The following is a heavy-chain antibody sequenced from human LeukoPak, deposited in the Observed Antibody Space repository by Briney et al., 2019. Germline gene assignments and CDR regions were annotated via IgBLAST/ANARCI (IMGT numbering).Heavy chain of an antibody. J-gene: IGHJ5*01. CDR3: ARGGASSKWLDS. D-gene: IGHD2-2*01. CDR1: GGSISNYY. CDR2: VYYSGTT. Sequence: PSETLSLTCTVSGGSISNYYWSWIRQPPGKGLEWVGWVYYSGTTNYNPSLESRVSISVDMSKNQFSLKLSSVTAADTAVYYCARGGASSKWLDSWGQGTLVTVSS. V-gene: IGHV4-59*01.